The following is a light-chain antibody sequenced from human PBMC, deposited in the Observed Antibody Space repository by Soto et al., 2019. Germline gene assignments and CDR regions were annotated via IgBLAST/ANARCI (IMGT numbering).Light chain of an antibody. J-gene: IGKJ1*01. CDR3: QQYNNWPRT. Sequence: IVMPKSQSTLSLSPGERATLSCMASQSVSSNLAWYQQKPGQAPRLLIYGASTRATGIPARFSGSGSGTEFTLTISSLQSEDFAVYYCQQYNNWPRTFGQGSKADIK. V-gene: IGKV3-15*01. CDR1: QSVSSN. CDR2: GAS.